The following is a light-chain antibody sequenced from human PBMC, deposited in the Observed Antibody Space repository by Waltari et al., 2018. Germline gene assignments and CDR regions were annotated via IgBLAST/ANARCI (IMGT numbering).Light chain of an antibody. J-gene: IGKJ4*01. V-gene: IGKV3-20*01. CDR2: GAS. Sequence: EIVLTQSPGTLSLSPGERAILSCRASQSVTSNYLAWYQQKPGQAPRLLSYGASTRATGTPARFSGSGCATDFTLTISRLEPEDFAVYHCQQYGTSPLTVGGGTKVEI. CDR1: QSVTSNY. CDR3: QQYGTSPLT.